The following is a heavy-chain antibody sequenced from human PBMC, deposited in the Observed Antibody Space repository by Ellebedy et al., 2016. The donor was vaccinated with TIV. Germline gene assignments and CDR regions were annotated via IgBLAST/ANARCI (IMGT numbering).Heavy chain of an antibody. Sequence: PGGSLRLSCAASGFTFSSYGMHWVRQAPGKGLEWVAVIWYDGSNKYYADSVKGRFTISRDNSKNTLYLQMNSLRAEDTAVYYCARDRDYDSSGYDAFDIWGQGTMVTVSS. J-gene: IGHJ3*02. CDR2: IWYDGSNK. CDR3: ARDRDYDSSGYDAFDI. CDR1: GFTFSSYG. D-gene: IGHD3-22*01. V-gene: IGHV3-33*01.